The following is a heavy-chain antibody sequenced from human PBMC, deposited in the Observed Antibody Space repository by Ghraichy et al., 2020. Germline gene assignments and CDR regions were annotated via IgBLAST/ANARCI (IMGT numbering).Heavy chain of an antibody. J-gene: IGHJ4*01. D-gene: IGHD3-16*01. V-gene: IGHV2-70*01. CDR2: IDWVDDK. Sequence: SGPTLVKPTQSLTLTCTFSGFSLSTVAMCVSWIRQPPGKALEWLALIDWVDDKYYSSSLKTRLTISKDNSKNQVVLTMTNLDPVDTATYYCARTPRFTHYDYGFDSWGHGIPVTVSS. CDR3: ARTPRFTHYDYGFDS. CDR1: GFSLSTVAMC.